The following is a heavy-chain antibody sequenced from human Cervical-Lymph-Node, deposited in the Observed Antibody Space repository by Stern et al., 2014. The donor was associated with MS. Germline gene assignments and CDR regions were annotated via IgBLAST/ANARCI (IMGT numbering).Heavy chain of an antibody. CDR1: NFW. D-gene: IGHD4-17*01. CDR2: IYPDDSDT. CDR3: ARHYGYYFDF. V-gene: IGHV5-51*01. J-gene: IGHJ4*02. Sequence: NFWIGWLRQMPGKGLEDVGIIYPDDSDTKYSPSFEGQVTISADKSFNTAYLHWSSLKASDTAIYYCARHYGYYFDFWGQGTLVTVSS.